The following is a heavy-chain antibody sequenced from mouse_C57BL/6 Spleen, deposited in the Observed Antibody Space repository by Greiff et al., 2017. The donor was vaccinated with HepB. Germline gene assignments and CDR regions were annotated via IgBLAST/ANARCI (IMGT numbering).Heavy chain of an antibody. J-gene: IGHJ3*01. CDR3: ARRGYGSSFLAWFAY. CDR2: IYPGSGST. V-gene: IGHV1-55*01. CDR1: GYTFTSYW. D-gene: IGHD1-1*01. Sequence: VHLQQSGAELVKPGASVKMSCKASGYTFTSYWITWVKQRPGQGLEWIGDIYPGSGSTNYNEKFKSKATLTVDTSSSTAYMQLSSLTSEDSAVYYCARRGYGSSFLAWFAYWGQGTLVTVSA.